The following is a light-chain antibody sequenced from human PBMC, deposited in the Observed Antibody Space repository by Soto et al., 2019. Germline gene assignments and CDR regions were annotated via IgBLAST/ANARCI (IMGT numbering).Light chain of an antibody. Sequence: DIQMTQSPSTLSASVGDRVTITCRASQSISSWLAWYQQKPGKAPKLLIYDASSLESGVQSRFSGSGSGTEFTLTISSLQPDDFATYYCKQYKSYSATFGQGTKVDIK. CDR2: DAS. V-gene: IGKV1-5*01. CDR3: KQYKSYSAT. J-gene: IGKJ1*01. CDR1: QSISSW.